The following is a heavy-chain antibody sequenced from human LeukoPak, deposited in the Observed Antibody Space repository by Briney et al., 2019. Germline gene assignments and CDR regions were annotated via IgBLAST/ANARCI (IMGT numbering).Heavy chain of an antibody. D-gene: IGHD2-2*01. J-gene: IGHJ5*02. CDR3: ARVPLGYCSSTSCLNWFDP. V-gene: IGHV3-30*04. Sequence: GGSLRLSCAASGFTFSSYAMHWVRQAPGKGLEWVAVISYGGSNKYYADSVKGRFTISRDNSKNTLYLQMNSLRAEDTAVYYCARVPLGYCSSTSCLNWFDPWGQGTLVTVSS. CDR1: GFTFSSYA. CDR2: ISYGGSNK.